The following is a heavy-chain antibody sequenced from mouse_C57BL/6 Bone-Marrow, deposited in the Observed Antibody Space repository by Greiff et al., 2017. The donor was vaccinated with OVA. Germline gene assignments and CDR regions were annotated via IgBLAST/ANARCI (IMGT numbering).Heavy chain of an antibody. D-gene: IGHD1-1*01. V-gene: IGHV1-26*01. CDR2: INPNNGGT. CDR1: GYTFTDYY. Sequence: EVQLQQSGPELVKPGASVKISCKASGYTFTDYYMNWVKQSHGKSLEWIGDINPNNGGTSYNQKFKGKATLTVDKSSSTAYMELRSLTSEDSAVYYCAREGLYGSLYLDYWGQGTTLTVSS. J-gene: IGHJ2*01. CDR3: AREGLYGSLYLDY.